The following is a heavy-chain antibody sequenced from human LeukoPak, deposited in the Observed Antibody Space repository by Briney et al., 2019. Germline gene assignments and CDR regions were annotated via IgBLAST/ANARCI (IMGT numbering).Heavy chain of an antibody. CDR2: IYHSGST. CDR1: GGSISSYY. J-gene: IGHJ5*02. Sequence: SETLSLTCTVSGGSISSYYWGWIRQPPGKGLEWIGSIYHSGSTYYNPSLKSRVTISVDTSKNQFSLKLSSVTAADTAVYYCAVGATWYNWFDPWGQGTLVTVSS. CDR3: AVGATWYNWFDP. V-gene: IGHV4-38-2*02. D-gene: IGHD1-26*01.